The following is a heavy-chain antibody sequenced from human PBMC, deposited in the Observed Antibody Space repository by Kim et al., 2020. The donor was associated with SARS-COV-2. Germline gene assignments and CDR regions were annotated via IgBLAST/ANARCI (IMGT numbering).Heavy chain of an antibody. CDR1: GFNFNNYA. CDR2: MTGDGSET. V-gene: IGHV3-23*01. CDR3: TKRDFSDSSTFSPFFDT. D-gene: IGHD3-22*01. J-gene: IGHJ4*02. Sequence: GGSLRLSCAASGFNFNNYAMNWVRQAPGKGLEWVSGMTGDGSETYYADSVKGRFTISRDNSRNTLYLQMSSLTAEDTAVYYCTKRDFSDSSTFSPFFDTWGQGTLVTAAS.